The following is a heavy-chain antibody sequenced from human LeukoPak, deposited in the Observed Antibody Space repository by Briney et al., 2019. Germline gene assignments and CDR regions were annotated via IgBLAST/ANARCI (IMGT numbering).Heavy chain of an antibody. D-gene: IGHD4-17*01. CDR3: AKEIWPTVTTPGHTYFDY. CDR1: GFTFSSYS. Sequence: GGSLRLSCAASGFTFSSYSMNWVRQAPGKGLEWVSSISSSSSYIYYADSVKGRFTISRDNAKNSLYLQMNSLRTEDTAVYYCAKEIWPTVTTPGHTYFDYWGQGTLVTVSS. CDR2: ISSSSSYI. V-gene: IGHV3-21*01. J-gene: IGHJ4*02.